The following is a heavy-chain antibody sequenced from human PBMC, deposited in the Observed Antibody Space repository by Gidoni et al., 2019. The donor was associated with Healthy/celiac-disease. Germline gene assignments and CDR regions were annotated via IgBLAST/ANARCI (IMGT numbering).Heavy chain of an antibody. Sequence: QVQLVQAGAEGKKPGASVKVSCQASGYTFTSYSMHWVRQAPGQRLEWMGWINAGNGNTKYSQKFQGRVTITRDTSASTAYMELSSLRSEDTAVYYCATESITMVRGVIVPNWFDPWGQGTLVTVSS. J-gene: IGHJ5*02. D-gene: IGHD3-10*01. V-gene: IGHV1-3*01. CDR1: GYTFTSYS. CDR2: INAGNGNT. CDR3: ATESITMVRGVIVPNWFDP.